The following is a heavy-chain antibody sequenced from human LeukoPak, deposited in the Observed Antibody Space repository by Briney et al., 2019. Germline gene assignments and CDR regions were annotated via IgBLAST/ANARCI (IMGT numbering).Heavy chain of an antibody. D-gene: IGHD6-13*01. CDR2: IKQDGTEN. CDR3: ARGLAAAGY. V-gene: IGHV3-7*01. J-gene: IGHJ4*02. Sequence: PGGSLRLSCAASGFSFSSYAMNWVRQAPGKGLEWVASIKQDGTENRYVDSVKGRFTISRDNAKNSLYLQMNSLRAEDTAVYYCARGLAAAGYWGQGTLVTVSS. CDR1: GFSFSSYA.